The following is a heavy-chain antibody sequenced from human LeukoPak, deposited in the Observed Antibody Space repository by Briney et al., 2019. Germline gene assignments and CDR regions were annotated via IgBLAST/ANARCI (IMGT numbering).Heavy chain of an antibody. CDR1: GGSISTTSYY. J-gene: IGHJ5*02. V-gene: IGHV4-39*07. Sequence: SETLSLTCTVSGGSISTTSYYWGWIRQPPGKGLECIGNIYYSGSTYYNPSLKSRVTISVDTSKNQFSLKLSSVTAADTAVYYCARIRLAAASRVDPWGQGTLVTVSS. CDR3: ARIRLAAASRVDP. CDR2: IYYSGST. D-gene: IGHD6-13*01.